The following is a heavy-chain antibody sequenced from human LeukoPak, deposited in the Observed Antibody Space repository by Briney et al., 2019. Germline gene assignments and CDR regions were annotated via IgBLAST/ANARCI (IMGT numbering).Heavy chain of an antibody. Sequence: PGRSLRLSCAASGFTFSSYGMHWVRQAPGKGLEWVAVISYDGSNKYYADSVKGRFTTSRDNSKNTLYLQMNSLRAEDTAVYYCAKIQDATTGYYFDYWGQGTLVTVSS. CDR1: GFTFSSYG. CDR3: AKIQDATTGYYFDY. J-gene: IGHJ4*02. CDR2: ISYDGSNK. V-gene: IGHV3-30*18. D-gene: IGHD5-18*01.